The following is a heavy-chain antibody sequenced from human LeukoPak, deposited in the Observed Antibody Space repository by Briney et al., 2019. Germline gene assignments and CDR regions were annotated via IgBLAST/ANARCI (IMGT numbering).Heavy chain of an antibody. D-gene: IGHD1-26*01. CDR2: ISSSGSTI. CDR3: ARILVGATSSA. CDR1: GFTFSSYE. J-gene: IGHJ5*02. V-gene: IGHV3-48*03. Sequence: GGSLRLSCAASGFTFSSYEMNWVRQAPGKGLEWVSYISSSGSTIYYADSVKGRFTISRDNAKNSLYLQMNSLRAEDTAVYYCARILVGATSSAWGQGTLVTASS.